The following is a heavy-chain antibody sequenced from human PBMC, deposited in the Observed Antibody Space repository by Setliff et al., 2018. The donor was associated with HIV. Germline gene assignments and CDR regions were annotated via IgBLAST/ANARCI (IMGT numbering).Heavy chain of an antibody. V-gene: IGHV1-2*02. D-gene: IGHD1-26*01. Sequence: ASVKVSCKTSGYTFTDYYIHWVRQAPGQGLEWMGWINPNGGATHYAQMFRDSVIMTRDTSISTVYIRLISLKSDDTAVYYCARAAYSGTYLWEPATDLWGRGTLVTVSS. CDR2: INPNGGAT. CDR3: ARAAYSGTYLWEPATDL. CDR1: GYTFTDYY. J-gene: IGHJ2*01.